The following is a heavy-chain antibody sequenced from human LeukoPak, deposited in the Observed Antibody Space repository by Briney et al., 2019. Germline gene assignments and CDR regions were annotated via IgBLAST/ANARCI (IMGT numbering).Heavy chain of an antibody. D-gene: IGHD3-10*01. CDR1: GGSISSSNW. CDR3: ASGRITMVRGVIITGWFDP. J-gene: IGHJ5*02. CDR2: IYHSGST. V-gene: IGHV4-4*02. Sequence: SGTLSLTCAVSGGSISSSNWWSWVRQPPGKGLGWIGEIYHSGSTNYNPSLKSRVTISVDKSKNQFSLKLSSVTAADTAVYYCASGRITMVRGVIITGWFDPWGQGTLVTVSS.